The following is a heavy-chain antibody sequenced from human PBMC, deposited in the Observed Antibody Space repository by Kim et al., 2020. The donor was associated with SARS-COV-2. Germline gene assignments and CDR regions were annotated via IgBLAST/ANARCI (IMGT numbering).Heavy chain of an antibody. Sequence: NPSLKSRVTISVDTSKNQFSLKLSSVTAADTAVYYCARDLTVVVGGAFDIWGQGTMVTVSS. D-gene: IGHD3-22*01. CDR3: ARDLTVVVGGAFDI. J-gene: IGHJ3*02. V-gene: IGHV4-31*02.